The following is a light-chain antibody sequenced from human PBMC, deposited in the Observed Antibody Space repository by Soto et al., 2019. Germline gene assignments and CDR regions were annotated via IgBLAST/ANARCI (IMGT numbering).Light chain of an antibody. CDR3: QQYGSSHGVT. CDR1: QSVSSSY. Sequence: EIVLTQSPGTLSLSPGERATLSCRASQSVSSSYLAWYQQKPGQAPRLLIYGASSRATGIPDRFSGSGSGTDFTLTICRLEPEDFAVYYCQQYGSSHGVTFGQGTRLEIK. V-gene: IGKV3-20*01. J-gene: IGKJ5*01. CDR2: GAS.